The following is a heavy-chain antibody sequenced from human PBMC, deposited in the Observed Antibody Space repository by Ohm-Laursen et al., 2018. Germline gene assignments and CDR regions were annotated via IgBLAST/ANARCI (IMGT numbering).Heavy chain of an antibody. CDR3: ARDAGVVVVITTEFDY. V-gene: IGHV3-11*01. D-gene: IGHD3-22*01. J-gene: IGHJ4*02. CDR2: ISSSGSTI. Sequence: SLRLSCAASGFTFSDYYMSWIRQAPGKGLEWVSYISSSGSTIYYADSVKGRFTISRDNAKNSLYLQMNSLRAEDTAVYYCARDAGVVVVITTEFDYGGRGTLVPVSS. CDR1: GFTFSDYY.